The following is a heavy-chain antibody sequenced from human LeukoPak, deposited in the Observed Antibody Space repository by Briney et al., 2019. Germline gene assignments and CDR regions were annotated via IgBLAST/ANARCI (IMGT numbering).Heavy chain of an antibody. Sequence: GGSLRLSCAASGFTFSSYGMHWVRQAPGKGLEWVAFIRYDGSNKYYADSVKGRFTISRDNSKNTLYLQMNSLRAEDTAVYYCAKDSWDYDFWSGFITSWGQGTLVTVSS. CDR3: AKDSWDYDFWSGFITS. CDR1: GFTFSSYG. CDR2: IRYDGSNK. D-gene: IGHD3-3*01. J-gene: IGHJ4*02. V-gene: IGHV3-30*02.